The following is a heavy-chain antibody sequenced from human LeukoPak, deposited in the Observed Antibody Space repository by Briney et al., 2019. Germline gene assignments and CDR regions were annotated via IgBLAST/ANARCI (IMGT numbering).Heavy chain of an antibody. CDR1: GFIFEDYG. J-gene: IGHJ4*02. CDR3: TRDRSRAEDD. CDR2: ISWNSDTT. D-gene: IGHD1-14*01. V-gene: IGHV3-9*01. Sequence: GGSLRLSCTDSGFIFEDYGMHWVRQRPGKGLEWVSGISWNSDTTAYADSVKGRFTISRDNANNLLYLQMNSLRGEDTAVYYCTRDRSRAEDDWGQGTLVTVSS.